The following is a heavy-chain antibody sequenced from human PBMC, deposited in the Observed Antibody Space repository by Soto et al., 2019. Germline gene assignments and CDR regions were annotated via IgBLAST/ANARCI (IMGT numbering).Heavy chain of an antibody. Sequence: ASVKVSCKASGYSFTIYDINWVRQATGQGLEWMGWMNPNSGNTGYAQKFQGRVTMTRNTSISTAYMELSSLRSEDTAVYYCARWLVVELWFGTYYYMDVWGKGTTVTVS. V-gene: IGHV1-8*01. J-gene: IGHJ6*03. CDR2: MNPNSGNT. CDR3: ARWLVVELWFGTYYYMDV. CDR1: GYSFTIYD. D-gene: IGHD3-10*01.